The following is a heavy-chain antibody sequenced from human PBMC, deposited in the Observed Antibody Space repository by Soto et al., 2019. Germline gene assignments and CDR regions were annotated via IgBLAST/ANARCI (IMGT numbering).Heavy chain of an antibody. J-gene: IGHJ6*02. CDR1: GFTFSSYG. D-gene: IGHD6-19*01. V-gene: IGHV3-30*18. Sequence: GGSLRLSCAASGFTFSSYGMHWVRQAPGKGLEWVAVISYDGSNKYYADSVKGRFTISRDNAKNTLYLQMNSLRAEDTAVYYCAKDKQWLATHYGMDVWGQGTTVTVSS. CDR3: AKDKQWLATHYGMDV. CDR2: ISYDGSNK.